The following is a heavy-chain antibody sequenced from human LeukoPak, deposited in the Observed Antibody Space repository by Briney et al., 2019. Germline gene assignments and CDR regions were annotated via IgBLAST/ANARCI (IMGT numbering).Heavy chain of an antibody. CDR2: VNDSGGT. Sequence: SETLSLTCAVYIDSFTNYYWNWIRQTPGKGLEWIGEVNDSGGTNINPSLRSRVILSVDTSKNQFSLKLSSVTAADTAVYYCARGRKYTSGYRVTELGSGYSDYWGQGTLVTVSS. D-gene: IGHD5-18*01. J-gene: IGHJ4*02. CDR3: ARGRKYTSGYRVTELGSGYSDY. V-gene: IGHV4-34*01. CDR1: IDSFTNYY.